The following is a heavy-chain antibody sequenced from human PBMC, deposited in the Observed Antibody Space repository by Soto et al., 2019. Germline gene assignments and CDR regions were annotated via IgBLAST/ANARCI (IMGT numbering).Heavy chain of an antibody. V-gene: IGHV5-51*01. CDR2: IYPGDSDT. CDR1: CYSFTSYW. J-gene: IGHJ4*02. CDR3: ARRRSDSSGYYYFDY. Sequence: GESLKISCKGSCYSFTSYWIDWVRQMPGKGLEWMGIIYPGDSDTRYSPSFQGQVTISADKSISTAYLQWSSLKASDTAMYYCARRRSDSSGYYYFDYWGQGTLVTVSS. D-gene: IGHD3-22*01.